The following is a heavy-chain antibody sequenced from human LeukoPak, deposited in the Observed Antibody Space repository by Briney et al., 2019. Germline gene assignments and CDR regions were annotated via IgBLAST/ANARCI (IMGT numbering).Heavy chain of an antibody. Sequence: SETLSLTCTVSGGSISSSSYYWGWIRQPPGKGLEWIGSIYYSGSTCYNPSLKSRVTISVDTSKNQFSLKLGSVTAADTAVYYCARDPAYDYVWGSYRYPLDLFDYWGQGTLVTVSS. V-gene: IGHV4-39*07. CDR1: GGSISSSSYY. D-gene: IGHD3-16*02. CDR3: ARDPAYDYVWGSYRYPLDLFDY. J-gene: IGHJ4*02. CDR2: IYYSGST.